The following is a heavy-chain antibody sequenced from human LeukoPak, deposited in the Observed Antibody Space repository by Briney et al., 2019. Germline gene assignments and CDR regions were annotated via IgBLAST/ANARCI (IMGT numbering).Heavy chain of an antibody. CDR2: ISAYNGNT. CDR1: GYTFPNYG. D-gene: IGHD2-15*01. J-gene: IGHJ5*02. V-gene: IGHV1-18*01. Sequence: ASVKLSCKASGYTFPNYGITWVRQAPGQGLEWMGWISAYNGNTNYAQKLQGRVTMTIDKTTSTAYMELRSLRSDDTAVYYCARGGANCSGGRCPLNWFDPWGQGTPVTVSS. CDR3: ARGGANCSGGRCPLNWFDP.